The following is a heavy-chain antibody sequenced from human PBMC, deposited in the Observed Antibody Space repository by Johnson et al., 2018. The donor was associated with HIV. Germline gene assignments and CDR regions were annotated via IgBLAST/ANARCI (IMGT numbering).Heavy chain of an antibody. Sequence: QLVESGGGLVQPGGSLRLSCAASGFTVSSNYMSWVRQAPGKGLEWVSVIYSGGSTYYADSVKGRFTISRDNSKNTLYLQMNSLRAEDTAVYYCARASSGYYSDAFDIWGQGTMVTVSS. D-gene: IGHD3-22*01. J-gene: IGHJ3*02. CDR1: GFTVSSNY. V-gene: IGHV3-66*02. CDR3: ARASSGYYSDAFDI. CDR2: IYSGGST.